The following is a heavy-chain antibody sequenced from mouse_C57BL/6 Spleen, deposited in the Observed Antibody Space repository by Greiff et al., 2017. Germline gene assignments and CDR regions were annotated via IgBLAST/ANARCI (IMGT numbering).Heavy chain of an antibody. CDR1: GYTFTDYY. Sequence: VQLQQSGPELVKPGASVKISCKASGYTFTDYYMNWVKQSHGKSLEWIGDINPNNGGTSYNQKFKSKATLTVDKSSSTAYMQLSSLTSEDSAVYYCASSNSYFDYWGQGTTLTVSS. V-gene: IGHV1-26*01. CDR3: ASSNSYFDY. D-gene: IGHD4-1*01. J-gene: IGHJ2*01. CDR2: INPNNGGT.